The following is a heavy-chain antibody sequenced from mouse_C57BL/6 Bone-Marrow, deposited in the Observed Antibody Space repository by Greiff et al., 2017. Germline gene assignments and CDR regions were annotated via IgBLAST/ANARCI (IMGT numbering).Heavy chain of an antibody. CDR1: GYTFTSYW. Sequence: VQLQQPGAELVKPGASVKLSCKASGYTFTSYWMHWVKQRPGQGLEWIGMIHPNSGSTNYNEKFKSKATLTVDKSSSTAYMQLSSLTSEDSAVYYCARGYYGSSEYFDYWGQGTTLTVSS. CDR3: ARGYYGSSEYFDY. V-gene: IGHV1-64*01. D-gene: IGHD1-1*01. J-gene: IGHJ2*01. CDR2: IHPNSGST.